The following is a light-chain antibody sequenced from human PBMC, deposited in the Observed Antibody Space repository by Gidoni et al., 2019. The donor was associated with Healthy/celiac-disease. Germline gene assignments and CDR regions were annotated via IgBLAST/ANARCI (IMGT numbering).Light chain of an antibody. J-gene: IGLJ2*01. V-gene: IGLV3-19*01. CDR2: GKN. Sequence: SSELTQDPAVSVALGQTVRITCQGDSLRSYYASRYQQKPGQAPILVIYGKNNRPSGIPERFSGSSSGNTASLTITGAQAEDEADYYCNSRDSSGNLVVFGGGTKLTVL. CDR3: NSRDSSGNLVV. CDR1: SLRSYY.